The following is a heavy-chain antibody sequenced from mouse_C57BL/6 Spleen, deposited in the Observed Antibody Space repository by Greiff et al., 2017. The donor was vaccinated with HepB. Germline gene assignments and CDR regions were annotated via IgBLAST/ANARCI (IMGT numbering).Heavy chain of an antibody. CDR2: INPNNGGT. Sequence: EVQLQQSGPELVKPGASVKISCKASGYTFTDYYMNWVKQSHGKSLEWIGDINPNNGGTSYNQKFKGKATLTVDKSSSTAYMELRSLTSEDSAVYYCARGVYYDYDCDYWGQGTTLTVSS. D-gene: IGHD2-4*01. V-gene: IGHV1-26*01. CDR1: GYTFTDYY. J-gene: IGHJ2*01. CDR3: ARGVYYDYDCDY.